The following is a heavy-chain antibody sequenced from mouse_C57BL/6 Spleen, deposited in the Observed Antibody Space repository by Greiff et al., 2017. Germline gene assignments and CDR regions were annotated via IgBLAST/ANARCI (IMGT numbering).Heavy chain of an antibody. CDR3: ASFGSSYFDY. D-gene: IGHD1-1*01. V-gene: IGHV7-3*01. CDR2: IRNKANGYTT. Sequence: DVKLVESGGGLVQPGGSLSLSCAASGFTFTDYYMSWVRQPPGKALEWLGFIRNKANGYTTEYSASVKGRFTISRDNSKSILYLQMNALRAEDSATYYCASFGSSYFDYWGQGTTLTVSS. CDR1: GFTFTDYY. J-gene: IGHJ2*01.